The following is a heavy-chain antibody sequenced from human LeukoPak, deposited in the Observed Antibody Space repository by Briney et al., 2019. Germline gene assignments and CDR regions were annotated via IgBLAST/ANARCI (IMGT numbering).Heavy chain of an antibody. V-gene: IGHV3-7*01. J-gene: IGHJ4*02. CDR1: EFTFSNYR. CDR2: IQEDGSQK. D-gene: IGHD2-21*01. CDR3: ATVAGYFDY. Sequence: GGSLRRSCAASEFTFSNYRMSWVRQAPGKGLEWVASIQEDGSQKYYLESVKGRFTISRDNTKNSLYLHMSSLRADDTAVYFCATVAGYFDYWGQGTLVTVSS.